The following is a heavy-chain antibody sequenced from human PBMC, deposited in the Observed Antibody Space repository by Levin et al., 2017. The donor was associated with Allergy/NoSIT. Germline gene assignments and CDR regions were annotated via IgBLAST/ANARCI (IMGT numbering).Heavy chain of an antibody. Sequence: ASVKVSCRTSGYAFSSFGFTWVRQAPAQGLDGVGWINAYNGNTVYARKFQGRVTLTTHTSTTTAYMDLRSLRSDDTAVYYCARDASTTYSRCFDYWGQGSLVTVSS. D-gene: IGHD2-21*01. CDR1: GYAFSSFG. CDR3: ARDASTTYSRCFDY. J-gene: IGHJ4*02. CDR2: INAYNGNT. V-gene: IGHV1-18*01.